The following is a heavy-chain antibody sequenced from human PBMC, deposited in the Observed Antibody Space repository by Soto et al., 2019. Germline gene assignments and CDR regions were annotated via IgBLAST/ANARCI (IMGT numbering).Heavy chain of an antibody. J-gene: IGHJ4*02. V-gene: IGHV3-23*01. CDR3: ARRGLSNNDY. CDR2: ILHIGDSA. D-gene: IGHD1-1*01. Sequence: DVQLLESGGGLVQPGGSQRLSCVASGFSFSANAMTWVRQAPGKGLEWVSSILHIGDSAYYADSVKGRFTISRDNSKSTLYLQMNSLRAEDTAVYYCARRGLSNNDYWGQGTLVTVSS. CDR1: GFSFSANA.